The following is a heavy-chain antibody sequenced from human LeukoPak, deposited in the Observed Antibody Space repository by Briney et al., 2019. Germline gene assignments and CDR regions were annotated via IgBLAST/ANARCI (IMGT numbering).Heavy chain of an antibody. J-gene: IGHJ4*02. V-gene: IGHV4-34*01. CDR1: GGSFSGYY. D-gene: IGHD3-22*01. CDR3: AIDTNYYDSSGSYYFDY. CDR2: INHSGST. Sequence: PSETLSLTCAVYGGSFSGYYWSWIRQPPGKGLEWIGEINHSGSTNYNPSLKSRVTISVDTSKNQFSLKLSSVTAADTAVYYCAIDTNYYDSSGSYYFDYWGQGTLVTVSS.